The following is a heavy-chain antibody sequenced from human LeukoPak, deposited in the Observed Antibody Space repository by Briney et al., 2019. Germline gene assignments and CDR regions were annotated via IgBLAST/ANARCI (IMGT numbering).Heavy chain of an antibody. V-gene: IGHV5-51*01. CDR1: GYTFTSYG. J-gene: IGHJ5*02. CDR2: IYPGDSDT. Sequence: KVSCKSSGYTFTSYGISWVRQMPAKGLEWMGIIYPGDSDTRYSPSFQGQVTISADKSISTAYLQWSSLKASDTAMYYCARLGGIGWFDPWGEGTLVTVSS. CDR3: ARLGGIGWFDP.